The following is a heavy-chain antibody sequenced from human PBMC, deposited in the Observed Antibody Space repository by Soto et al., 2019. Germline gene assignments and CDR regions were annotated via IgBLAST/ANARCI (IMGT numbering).Heavy chain of an antibody. V-gene: IGHV5-51*01. CDR1: GYIFTSYW. Sequence: GESLKISCNGSGYIFTSYWIGWVRQMPGKGLEWMGIIYPGDSDTRYSPSFRGQVTISADKSISTAYLQWSSLKASDTAMYYCARQRDVTIFGVVDYYYYGMDVWGQGTTVTVSS. CDR3: ARQRDVTIFGVVDYYYYGMDV. CDR2: IYPGDSDT. J-gene: IGHJ6*02. D-gene: IGHD3-3*01.